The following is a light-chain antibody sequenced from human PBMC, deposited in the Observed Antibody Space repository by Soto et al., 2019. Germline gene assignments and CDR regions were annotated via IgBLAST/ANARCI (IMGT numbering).Light chain of an antibody. V-gene: IGKV3-20*01. CDR3: QQYGSSST. CDR2: GAS. CDR1: QSVSSSY. Sequence: DNVLTQSPGPLSLSPGERATLSCRAGQSVSSSYLAWYQQKPGQAPRLLIYGASSRPTGIPDRFSGSGSGTDFTLTISRLEPEDFAVYYCQQYGSSSTFGQGTRLEIK. J-gene: IGKJ5*01.